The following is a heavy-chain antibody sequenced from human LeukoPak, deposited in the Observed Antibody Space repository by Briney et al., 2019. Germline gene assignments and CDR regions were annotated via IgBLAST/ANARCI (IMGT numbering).Heavy chain of an antibody. V-gene: IGHV3-30-3*01. Sequence: GGSLRLSCAASGFTFSSYAMHWVRQAPGKGLEWVAVISYDGSIKYYADSVKGRFTISRDNSKNTLYLQMNSLRAEDTAVYYCARGGEQQLAHPLDYWGQGTLVTVSS. CDR3: ARGGEQQLAHPLDY. D-gene: IGHD6-13*01. J-gene: IGHJ4*02. CDR2: ISYDGSIK. CDR1: GFTFSSYA.